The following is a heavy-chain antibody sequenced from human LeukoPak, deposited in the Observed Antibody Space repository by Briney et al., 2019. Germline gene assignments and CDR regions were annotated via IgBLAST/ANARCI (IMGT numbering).Heavy chain of an antibody. D-gene: IGHD6-13*01. V-gene: IGHV1-69*15. CDR1: GGTFSSYA. CDR3: ASGLGAAAGSTDFDY. J-gene: IGHJ4*02. CDR2: MIPIFGTA. Sequence: ASVKVSCKASGGTFSSYAISWVRQAPGQGLEWMGRMIPIFGTANYAQKFQGRVTITADESTSTAYMELSSLRSEDTAVYYCASGLGAAAGSTDFDYWGQGTLVTVSS.